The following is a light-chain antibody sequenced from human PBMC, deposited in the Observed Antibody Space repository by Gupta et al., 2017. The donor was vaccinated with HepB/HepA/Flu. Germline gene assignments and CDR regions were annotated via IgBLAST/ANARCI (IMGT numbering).Light chain of an antibody. J-gene: IGLJ2*01. V-gene: IGLV3-25*03. CDR3: QSADSSGTYHVV. Sequence: SYELTQPPSVSVSPGQTARITCSGDALPKQYAYWYQQKPGQAPVLVIYKDSERPSGIPERFSGSSSGTTVTLTISGVQAEDEVDYYCQSADSSGTYHVVFGGGTKLTVL. CDR2: KDS. CDR1: ALPKQY.